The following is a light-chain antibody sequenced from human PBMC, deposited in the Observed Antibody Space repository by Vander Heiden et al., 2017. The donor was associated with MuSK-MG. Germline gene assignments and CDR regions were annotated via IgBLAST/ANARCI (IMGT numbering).Light chain of an antibody. CDR1: KLGDKY. Sequence: SYEWTQPPSVSVSPGQTASISCSGGKLGDKYISRYQQKPAQSLMLVMYDDSNRTAGIHVRFSGSNSRTNATLTISGTQAMDEADYYCQAGDDTSVVFGGGTKLTVL. V-gene: IGLV3-1*01. CDR2: DDS. CDR3: QAGDDTSVV. J-gene: IGLJ2*01.